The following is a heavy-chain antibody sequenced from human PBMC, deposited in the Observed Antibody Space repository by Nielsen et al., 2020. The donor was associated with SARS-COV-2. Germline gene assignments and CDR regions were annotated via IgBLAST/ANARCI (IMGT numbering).Heavy chain of an antibody. J-gene: IGHJ4*02. V-gene: IGHV3-23*01. CDR1: GFTFSSYA. CDR3: ARRLDY. CDR2: ISGSGGST. Sequence: GGSLRLSCAASGFTFSSYAMSWVRQAPGKGLEWVSAISGSGGSTYYADSVKGRFTISRDNAKNSLYLQIYNVRTEDTAVYYCARRLDYWGQGTLVTVSS.